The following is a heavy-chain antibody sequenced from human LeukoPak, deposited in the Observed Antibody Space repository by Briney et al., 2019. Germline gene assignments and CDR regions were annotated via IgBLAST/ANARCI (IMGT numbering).Heavy chain of an antibody. D-gene: IGHD3-9*01. CDR1: GFIVSSNY. CDR2: ISSSGSTI. V-gene: IGHV3-11*04. Sequence: GGSLRPSCAASGFIVSSNYMSWVRQAPGKGLEWVSYISSSGSTIYYADSVEGRFTISRDNAKNSLYLQMNSLRAEDTAVYYCARAGRRNNYYDILTGYYKDQEFDYWGQGTLVTVSS. J-gene: IGHJ4*02. CDR3: ARAGRRNNYYDILTGYYKDQEFDY.